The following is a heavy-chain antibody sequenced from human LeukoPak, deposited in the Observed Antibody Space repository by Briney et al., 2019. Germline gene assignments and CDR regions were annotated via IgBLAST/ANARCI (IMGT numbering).Heavy chain of an antibody. J-gene: IGHJ4*02. V-gene: IGHV3-48*02. D-gene: IGHD3-22*01. Sequence: HPGGSLRLSCAASGFTVSSNYMSWVRQAPGKGLEWVSYISSSSSTIYYADSVKGRFTISRDNAKNSLYQQMNSLRDEDTAVYYCARNEDYYYDSSGYFDYWGQGTLVTVSS. CDR1: GFTVSSNY. CDR2: ISSSSSTI. CDR3: ARNEDYYYDSSGYFDY.